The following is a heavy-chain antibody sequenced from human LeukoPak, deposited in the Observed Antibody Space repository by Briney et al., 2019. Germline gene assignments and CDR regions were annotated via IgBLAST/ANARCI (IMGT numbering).Heavy chain of an antibody. CDR1: GFSLSTRGMC. CDR2: IDWDDDK. V-gene: IGHV2-70*01. CDR3: ARTFIVGARLRAFDI. D-gene: IGHD1-26*01. J-gene: IGHJ3*02. Sequence: SGPALVKPTQTLTLTCTFSGFSLSTRGMCVSWIRQPPGKALEWLALIDWDDDKYYSTSLKTRLTISKDTSKNQVVLTMTNMDPVDTATYYCARTFIVGARLRAFDIWGQGTMVTVSS.